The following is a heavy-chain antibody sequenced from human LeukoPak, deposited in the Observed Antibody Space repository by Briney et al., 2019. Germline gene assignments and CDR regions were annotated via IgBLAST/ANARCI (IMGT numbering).Heavy chain of an antibody. CDR2: INPNSGAT. CDR3: ARDWGSTDC. Sequence: GASVKVSCKASGYTFTGYYLHWLRQAPGQGLEWIGWINPNSGATSYAQNFQGRVTVTWDTSISTAYMDLSRLRSDDTAVYYCARDWGSTDCWGQGTLVTVSS. V-gene: IGHV1-2*02. J-gene: IGHJ4*02. CDR1: GYTFTGYY. D-gene: IGHD3-16*01.